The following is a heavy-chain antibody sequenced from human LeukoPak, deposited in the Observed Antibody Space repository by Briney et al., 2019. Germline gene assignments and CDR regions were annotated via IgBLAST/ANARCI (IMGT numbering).Heavy chain of an antibody. CDR1: GFTFSSYG. CDR3: ARGNEQQLVLDY. V-gene: IGHV3-33*01. D-gene: IGHD6-13*01. Sequence: PGRSLRLSCAASGFTFSSYGMHWVRQAPGKGLEWVAVIWYDGSNKYYADSVKGRFTISRDNSKNTLYLQMNSLRAEDTAVYYCARGNEQQLVLDYWGQGTLATVSS. CDR2: IWYDGSNK. J-gene: IGHJ4*02.